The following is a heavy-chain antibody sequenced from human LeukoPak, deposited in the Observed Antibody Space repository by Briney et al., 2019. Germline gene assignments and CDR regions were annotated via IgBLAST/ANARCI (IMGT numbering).Heavy chain of an antibody. CDR3: ARVRMGATMVDY. Sequence: ASVKVSCKASGDTFTGYYMHWVRQAPGQGLEWMGRINPNSGGTNYAQKFQGRVTMTRDTSISTAYMELSRLRSDDTAVYYCARVRMGATMVDYWGQGTLVTVSS. D-gene: IGHD1-26*01. CDR1: GDTFTGYY. J-gene: IGHJ4*02. CDR2: INPNSGGT. V-gene: IGHV1-2*06.